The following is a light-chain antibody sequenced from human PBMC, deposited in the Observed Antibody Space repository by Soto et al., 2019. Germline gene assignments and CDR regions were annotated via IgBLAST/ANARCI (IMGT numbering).Light chain of an antibody. Sequence: DIQMTQSPSTLSASVGDRVTITCRASQSIGSWLAWYQQKPGKAPKLLIYKSSTLESGVPSRFSGSGSGTEFTLPISSLQPDDFATYYCQQYNDYSYTFGQGNKLEIK. V-gene: IGKV1-5*03. CDR3: QQYNDYSYT. J-gene: IGKJ2*01. CDR2: KSS. CDR1: QSIGSW.